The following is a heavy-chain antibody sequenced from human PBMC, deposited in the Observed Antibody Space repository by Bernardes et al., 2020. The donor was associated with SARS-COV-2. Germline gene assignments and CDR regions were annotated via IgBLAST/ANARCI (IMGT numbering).Heavy chain of an antibody. CDR1: GYTLTALS. Sequence: ASVKVSCKVSGYTLTALSMHWVRQAPGQGLEWMGGFDPEDGETIYAQKFQGRVTMTEDTSTDTAYMELSSLRSEDTAVYYCATGPPVVPAANSGDWFDPWGQGTLVTVSS. D-gene: IGHD2-2*01. V-gene: IGHV1-24*01. J-gene: IGHJ5*02. CDR2: FDPEDGET. CDR3: ATGPPVVPAANSGDWFDP.